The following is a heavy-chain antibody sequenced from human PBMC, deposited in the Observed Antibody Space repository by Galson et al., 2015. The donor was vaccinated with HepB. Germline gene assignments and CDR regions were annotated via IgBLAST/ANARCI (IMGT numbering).Heavy chain of an antibody. J-gene: IGHJ4*02. CDR1: GFTFSSYS. V-gene: IGHV3-21*01. Sequence: SLRLSCAASGFTFSSYSMNWVRQAPGKGLEWVSSISSSSSYIYYADSVKGRFTISRGNARNSLYLQMNSLRAEDTAVYYCARDRGLYDSSGLLDYWGQGTLVTVSS. CDR3: ARDRGLYDSSGLLDY. CDR2: ISSSSSYI. D-gene: IGHD3-22*01.